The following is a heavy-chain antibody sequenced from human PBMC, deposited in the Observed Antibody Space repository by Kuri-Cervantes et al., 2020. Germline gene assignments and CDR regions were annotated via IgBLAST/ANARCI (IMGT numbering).Heavy chain of an antibody. CDR2: ISWNSGRI. CDR1: GFTFDDCA. Sequence: SLKISCEVSGFTFDDCAMHWVRQAPGKGLEWVSGISWNSGRIGYADSVKGRFTISRDNARNSLYLQMNNLRTEDTAFYYCAKVGVVYAFDYWGQGTLVTVSS. V-gene: IGHV3-9*01. D-gene: IGHD2-8*02. J-gene: IGHJ4*02. CDR3: AKVGVVYAFDY.